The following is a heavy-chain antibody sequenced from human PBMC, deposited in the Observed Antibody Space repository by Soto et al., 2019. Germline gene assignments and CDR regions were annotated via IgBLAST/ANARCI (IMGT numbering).Heavy chain of an antibody. V-gene: IGHV3-23*01. CDR1: GFTFSSYA. CDR2: ISGSGGST. Sequence: EVQLLESGGGLVQPGGSLRLSCAASGFTFSSYAMSWVRQAPGKGLEWVSAISGSGGSTYYADSVKGRFTISRDNSKNTLYLQMNSLRAEDTAVYYCAKDPFPYDYVWGSYRYRGGAFDIWGQGTMVTVSS. J-gene: IGHJ3*02. CDR3: AKDPFPYDYVWGSYRYRGGAFDI. D-gene: IGHD3-16*02.